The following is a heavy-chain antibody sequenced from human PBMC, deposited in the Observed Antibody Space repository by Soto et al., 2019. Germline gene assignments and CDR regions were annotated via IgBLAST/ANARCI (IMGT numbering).Heavy chain of an antibody. J-gene: IGHJ5*02. CDR1: GGTFSSYA. Sequence: GASVKVSCKASGGTFSSYAISWVRQAPGQGLEWMGGIIPIFGTANYAQKYQGRVTITADETTSTDYMEQSSLRTEDTAVSYCARETTPVRFDPWGQATL. D-gene: IGHD4-4*01. CDR2: IIPIFGTA. V-gene: IGHV1-69*13. CDR3: ARETTPVRFDP.